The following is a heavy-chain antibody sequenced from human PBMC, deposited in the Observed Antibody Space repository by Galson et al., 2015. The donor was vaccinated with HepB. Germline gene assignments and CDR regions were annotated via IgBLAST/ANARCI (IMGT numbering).Heavy chain of an antibody. CDR1: GFIVSSNY. Sequence: SLRLSCAASGFIVSSNYMTWVRQAPGKGLEWVSVIYSGGLTGSADSVKGRFTISRDNSKNTVYLQMNSLRAEDTAVYYCATHSADYQGYAFDIWGQGTMVTVSS. J-gene: IGHJ3*02. CDR3: ATHSADYQGYAFDI. CDR2: IYSGGLT. V-gene: IGHV3-53*01. D-gene: IGHD1-26*01.